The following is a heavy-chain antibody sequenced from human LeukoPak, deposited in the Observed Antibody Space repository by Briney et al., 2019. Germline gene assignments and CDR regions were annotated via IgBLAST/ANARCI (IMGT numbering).Heavy chain of an antibody. CDR3: AGVRMYSSSPIPNYFDY. Sequence: GVSLRLSCAASGFTFSDYSVNWVRQAPGKGLEWVANIKQDGSEKYYVDSVKGRFTISRDNAKNSLYLQMNSLRAEDTAVYYCAGVRMYSSSPIPNYFDYWGQGTLVTVSS. CDR1: GFTFSDYS. J-gene: IGHJ4*02. CDR2: IKQDGSEK. V-gene: IGHV3-7*01. D-gene: IGHD6-13*01.